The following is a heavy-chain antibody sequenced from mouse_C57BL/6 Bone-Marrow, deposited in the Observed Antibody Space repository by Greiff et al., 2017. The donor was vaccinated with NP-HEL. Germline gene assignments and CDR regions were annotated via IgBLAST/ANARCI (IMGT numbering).Heavy chain of an antibody. CDR3: ARRSSGYEVDYAMDY. CDR2: IYPGGGYT. V-gene: IGHV1-63*01. Sequence: QVHVKQSGAELVRPGTSVKMSCKASGYTFTNYWIGWAKQRPGHGLEWIGDIYPGGGYTNYNEKFKGKATLTADKSSSTAYMQFSSLTSEDSAIYYCARRSSGYEVDYAMDYWGQGTSVTVSS. D-gene: IGHD3-2*02. CDR1: GYTFTNYW. J-gene: IGHJ4*01.